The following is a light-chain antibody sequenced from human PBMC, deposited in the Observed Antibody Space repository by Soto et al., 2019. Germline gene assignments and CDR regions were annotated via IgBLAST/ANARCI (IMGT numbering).Light chain of an antibody. V-gene: IGKV3-15*01. J-gene: IGKJ5*01. CDR2: STS. CDR1: QNINSD. CDR3: QQYTKWPPIT. Sequence: EIVMTQSPATLSVSPGERATLSCRASQNINSDLAWYQQKPGQAPRLLIYSTSTRATGIPARFSGSGSGTGFTLTINNLQSEDSAVYYCQQYTKWPPITFGQGTRLEIK.